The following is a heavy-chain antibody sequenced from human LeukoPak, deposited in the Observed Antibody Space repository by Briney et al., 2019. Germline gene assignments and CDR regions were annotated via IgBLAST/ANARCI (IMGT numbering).Heavy chain of an antibody. D-gene: IGHD3-10*01. CDR1: GYTFTSYG. CDR3: ARDRTYYGSKNWFDP. J-gene: IGHJ5*02. V-gene: IGHV1-18*01. Sequence: AASVKVSRKASGYTFTSYGISWVRQAPGQGLEWMGWISAYNGNTNYAQKLQGRVTMTTDTSTSTAYMELRSPRSDDTAVYYCARDRTYYGSKNWFDPWGQGTLVTVSS. CDR2: ISAYNGNT.